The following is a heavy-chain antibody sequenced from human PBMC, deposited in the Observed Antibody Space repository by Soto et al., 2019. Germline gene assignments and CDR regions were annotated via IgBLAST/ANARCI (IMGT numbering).Heavy chain of an antibody. D-gene: IGHD6-13*01. CDR3: ARETAAGYYFDY. CDR1: GFTVSSNY. J-gene: IGHJ4*02. V-gene: IGHV3-53*01. CDR2: IYSGGST. Sequence: LRLSCAASGFTVSSNYMSWVRQAPGKGLEWVSVIYSGGSTYYADSVKGRFTISRDNSKNTLYLQMNSLRAEDTAVYYCARETAAGYYFDYWGQGTLVTVSS.